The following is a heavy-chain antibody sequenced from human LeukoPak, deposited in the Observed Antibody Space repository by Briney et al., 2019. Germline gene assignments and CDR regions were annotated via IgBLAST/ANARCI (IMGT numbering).Heavy chain of an antibody. CDR1: GFNFSSYA. CDR3: AKVALELFLDY. CDR2: ISGSGGST. D-gene: IGHD1-7*01. Sequence: GGSLRLSCAASGFNFSSYAMSWVRQAPGKGLEWVSAISGSGGSTYYANSVKGRFTISRGNSKNTLYLQMNSLRAEDTAVYYCAKVALELFLDYWDQGTLVTVSS. J-gene: IGHJ4*02. V-gene: IGHV3-23*01.